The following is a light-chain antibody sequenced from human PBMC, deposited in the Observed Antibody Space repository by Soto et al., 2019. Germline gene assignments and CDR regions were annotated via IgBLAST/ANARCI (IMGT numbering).Light chain of an antibody. CDR1: SSNIENNY. CDR3: SSYTSSSTYV. Sequence: QSVLTQPPSVSAAPGQRVTISCSGSSSNIENNYVSWYQQHPGKAPKLMIYEVSNRPSGVSNRFSGSKSGNTASLTISGLQAEDEADYYCSSYTSSSTYVFGTGTKVTVL. V-gene: IGLV2-14*01. CDR2: EVS. J-gene: IGLJ1*01.